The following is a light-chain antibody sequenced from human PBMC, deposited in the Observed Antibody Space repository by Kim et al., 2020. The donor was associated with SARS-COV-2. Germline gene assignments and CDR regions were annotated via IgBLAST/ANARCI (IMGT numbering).Light chain of an antibody. V-gene: IGLV2-14*03. CDR2: DVS. J-gene: IGLJ1*01. CDR1: SSDVGGYNY. Sequence: QSALTQPASVSGSPGQSITISCTGTSSDVGGYNYVSWYQHHPGKAPKLMIFDVSKRPSGASNRFSGSKSGNTASLTISGLQAEDEADYYCTSYTSSTTYVFGTGTKVTVL. CDR3: TSYTSSTTYV.